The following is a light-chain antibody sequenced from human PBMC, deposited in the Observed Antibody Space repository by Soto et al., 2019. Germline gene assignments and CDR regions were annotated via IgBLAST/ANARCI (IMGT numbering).Light chain of an antibody. J-gene: IGLJ2*01. Sequence: QSALIQPASVSGSPGQSITISCTGTSSDVGGYNFVSWYQQRPGKAPKVMIYDVSNRPSGVSKRFSGSKSGNTASLTISGLQAEDEADYYCSSYTSSTTRVLFGGGTKLTVL. CDR1: SSDVGGYNF. V-gene: IGLV2-14*01. CDR2: DVS. CDR3: SSYTSSTTRVL.